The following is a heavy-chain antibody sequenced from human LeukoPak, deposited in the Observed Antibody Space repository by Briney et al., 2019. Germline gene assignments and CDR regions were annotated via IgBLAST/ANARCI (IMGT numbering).Heavy chain of an antibody. D-gene: IGHD2-15*01. Sequence: SETLSLTCAVYGGSFSGYYWSWIRQPPGKGLEWIGEINHSGSTNYNPSLKSRVTISVDTSKNQFSLKLSSVTAADTAVYYCAREKVCSGGSCYSAESAFDIWGQGTMVTVSS. CDR1: GGSFSGYY. CDR3: AREKVCSGGSCYSAESAFDI. J-gene: IGHJ3*02. V-gene: IGHV4-34*01. CDR2: INHSGST.